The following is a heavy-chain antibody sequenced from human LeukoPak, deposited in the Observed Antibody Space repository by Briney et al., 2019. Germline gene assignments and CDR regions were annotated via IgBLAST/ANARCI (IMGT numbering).Heavy chain of an antibody. V-gene: IGHV4-30-4*01. CDR3: ASGVLWFGELLSQFDY. CDR1: GGSISSGDYY. Sequence: SQTLSLTWTVSGGSISSGDYYWSWIRQRPGKGLEWIGYIYYSGSTYYNPSLKSRVTISVDTSKNQFSLKLSSVTAADTAVYYCASGVLWFGELLSQFDYWGQGTLVTVSS. CDR2: IYYSGST. D-gene: IGHD3-10*01. J-gene: IGHJ4*02.